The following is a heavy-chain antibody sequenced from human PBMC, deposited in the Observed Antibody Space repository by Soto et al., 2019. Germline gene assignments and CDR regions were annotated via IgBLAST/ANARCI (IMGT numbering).Heavy chain of an antibody. V-gene: IGHV1-18*01. CDR3: ATRSPAFDY. Sequence: QVQLVQSGPEVKKPGASVKVSCKTSGYTFTNFGISWVRQAPGRGLEWMGWVTTDKGKTTYAQKFQGRVTMTTDTSTSTAYVELRSLRSDDTAVYYCATRSPAFDYWGQGTLVTVSS. CDR1: GYTFTNFG. J-gene: IGHJ4*02. CDR2: VTTDKGKT.